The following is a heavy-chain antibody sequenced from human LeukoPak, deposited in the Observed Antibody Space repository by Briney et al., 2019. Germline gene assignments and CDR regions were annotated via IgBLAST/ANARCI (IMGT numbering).Heavy chain of an antibody. CDR3: AGGNQLLYGDYYYYMDV. CDR1: GGSFSGYY. V-gene: IGHV4-34*01. Sequence: SETLSLTCAVYGGSFSGYYWSWIRQPPGKGLEWIGEINHSGSTNYNPSLKSRVTISVDTSKNQFSLKLSSVTAADTAAYYCAGGNQLLYGDYYYYMDVWGKGTTVTVSS. J-gene: IGHJ6*03. CDR2: INHSGST. D-gene: IGHD2-2*02.